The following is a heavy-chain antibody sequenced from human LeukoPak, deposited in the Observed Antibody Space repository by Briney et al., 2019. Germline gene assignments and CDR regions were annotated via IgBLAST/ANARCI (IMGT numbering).Heavy chain of an antibody. CDR3: AREDGYCSGGNCYSYFDS. V-gene: IGHV3-7*01. J-gene: IGHJ4*02. CDR2: IKKTGSET. Sequence: GGSLRLSCAASGFTFSHFWMSWVRQAPGKGLEWVAYIKKTGSETYYVGSVKGRFTITRDNTRNSLFLQMYSLRAEDTAMYFCAREDGYCSGGNCYSYFDSWGQGTLVTVSS. CDR1: GFTFSHFW. D-gene: IGHD2-15*01.